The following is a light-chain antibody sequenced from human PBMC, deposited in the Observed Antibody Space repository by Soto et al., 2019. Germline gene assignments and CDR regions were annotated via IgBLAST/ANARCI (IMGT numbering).Light chain of an antibody. CDR2: DVR. V-gene: IGLV2-14*01. Sequence: QSALTQPASVSGSPGQSITISCTGTSSDVGGYNYVSWYQQHPGKAPKLMIYDVRNRPSGVSNRFSGSKSVNTASLTIPGLQAEDEADYYCSSYTTISTYVFGTGTKVT. J-gene: IGLJ1*01. CDR3: SSYTTISTYV. CDR1: SSDVGGYNY.